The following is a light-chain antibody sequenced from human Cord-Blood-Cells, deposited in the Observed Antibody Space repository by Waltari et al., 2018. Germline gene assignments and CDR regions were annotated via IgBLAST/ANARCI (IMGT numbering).Light chain of an antibody. Sequence: EIVLTLSPATLSLSPGDRATCSGRASQSVSSYLAWYQEKPGQAPRLLIYDASNRATGIPARFSGSGSGTDFTLTISSLEPEDFAVYYCQQRSNWPPITFGQGTRLEIK. CDR1: QSVSSY. CDR3: QQRSNWPPIT. V-gene: IGKV3-11*01. J-gene: IGKJ5*01. CDR2: DAS.